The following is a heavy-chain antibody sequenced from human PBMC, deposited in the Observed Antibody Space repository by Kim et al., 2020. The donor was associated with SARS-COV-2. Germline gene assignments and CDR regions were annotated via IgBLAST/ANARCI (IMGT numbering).Heavy chain of an antibody. J-gene: IGHJ4*02. CDR2: ISSSSSYI. D-gene: IGHD3-10*01. CDR1: GFTFSSYS. Sequence: GGSLRLSCAASGFTFSSYSMNWVRQAPGKGLEWVSSISSSSSYIYYADSVKGRFTISRDNAKNSLYLQMNSLRAEDTAVYYCAREAMGFGPTPYFDYWGQGTLVTVSS. V-gene: IGHV3-21*01. CDR3: AREAMGFGPTPYFDY.